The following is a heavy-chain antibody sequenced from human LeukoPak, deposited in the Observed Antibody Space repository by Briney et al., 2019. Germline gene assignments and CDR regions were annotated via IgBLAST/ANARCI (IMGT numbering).Heavy chain of an antibody. CDR3: AREYSSSLDV. V-gene: IGHV3-21*01. D-gene: IGHD2-15*01. CDR2: ISSSSSYI. Sequence: GGSLRLSCAASGFTFSSYAMEWVRQAPGKGLEWVSSISSSSSYIYYADSVKGRFTISRDNAKNSLYLQMNSLRAEDTAVYYCAREYSSSLDVWGQGTTVTVSS. CDR1: GFTFSSYA. J-gene: IGHJ6*02.